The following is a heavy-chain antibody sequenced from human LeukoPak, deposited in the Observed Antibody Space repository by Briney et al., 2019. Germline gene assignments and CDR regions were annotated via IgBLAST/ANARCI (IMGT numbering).Heavy chain of an antibody. V-gene: IGHV4-38-2*02. CDR1: GYSISSGYY. J-gene: IGHJ4*02. CDR2: IYHSGSA. CDR3: ARVAVTTVTKLDY. D-gene: IGHD4-17*01. Sequence: SETLSLTFSVSGYSISSGYYCGWIRQPPGKGLEWIASIYHSGSAYYNPSLKSRVTISVDASKNQCTLKLSSVTAADTAVYYCARVAVTTVTKLDYWGQGTLVIVSS.